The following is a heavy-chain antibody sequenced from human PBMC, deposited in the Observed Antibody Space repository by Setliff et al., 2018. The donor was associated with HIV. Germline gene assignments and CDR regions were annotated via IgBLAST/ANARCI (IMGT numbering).Heavy chain of an antibody. V-gene: IGHV4-34*01. J-gene: IGHJ4*02. CDR1: GNSFSGYY. Sequence: PSETLSLTCAVYGNSFSGYYWFWIRQPPGKGLEWIGEIDHGGSTRYNPSLKSRITMSVDTSKNQFSLRLSSVTAADTAVYYCAFSKQMATMAFDYWGQGALVTVSS. D-gene: IGHD5-12*01. CDR2: IDHGGST. CDR3: AFSKQMATMAFDY.